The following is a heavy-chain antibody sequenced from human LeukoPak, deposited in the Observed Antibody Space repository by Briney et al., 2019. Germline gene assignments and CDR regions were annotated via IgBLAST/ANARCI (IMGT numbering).Heavy chain of an antibody. CDR2: IRWNSGST. J-gene: IGHJ3*02. Sequence: GGSLCLSCAASGVTFDDYAMRWVRQAPGKGLEWVSGIRWNSGSTGYAGSVRGRFTISRDNAKNSLYPQMNSLRAEDTALYYCAKDIKAANYGGVFDIWGQGTMVTVSS. V-gene: IGHV3-9*01. CDR1: GVTFDDYA. D-gene: IGHD3-16*01. CDR3: AKDIKAANYGGVFDI.